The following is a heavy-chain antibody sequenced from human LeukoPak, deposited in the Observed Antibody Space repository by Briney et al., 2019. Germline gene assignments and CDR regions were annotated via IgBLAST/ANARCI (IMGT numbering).Heavy chain of an antibody. CDR3: AKDLTGLLWFGESASDY. J-gene: IGHJ4*02. D-gene: IGHD3-10*01. V-gene: IGHV3-23*01. Sequence: GGSLRLSCAASGFTFGSYAMSWVRQAPGKGLEWVSAISGSGGSTYYADSVKGRFTISRDNSKNTLYLQMNSLRAEDTAVYYCAKDLTGLLWFGESASDYWGQGTLVTVSS. CDR2: ISGSGGST. CDR1: GFTFGSYA.